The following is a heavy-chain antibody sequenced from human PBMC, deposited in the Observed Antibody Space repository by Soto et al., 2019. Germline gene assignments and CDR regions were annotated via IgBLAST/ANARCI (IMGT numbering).Heavy chain of an antibody. CDR3: AGGGDMKFDY. J-gene: IGHJ4*02. Sequence: EVQLVESGGGLVQPGGSLRLSCAASGFTFSTYAMNWVRQAPGKGLEWLSYIGSSGNNIHYADSVKGRFTMSRDNAKNSQYLQMNSLRDEGTALYYGAGGGDMKFDYGGQGTLVTVSS. CDR1: GFTFSTYA. D-gene: IGHD2-21*02. V-gene: IGHV3-48*02. CDR2: IGSSGNNI.